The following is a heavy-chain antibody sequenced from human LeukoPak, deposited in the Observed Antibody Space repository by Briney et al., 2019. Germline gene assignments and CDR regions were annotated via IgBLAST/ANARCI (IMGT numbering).Heavy chain of an antibody. CDR3: AAREMAVSYYFDY. V-gene: IGHV1-58*02. Sequence: SVKVSCKASGFTFTSSAMQWVRQARGQRLEWIGWIVVGSGNTNYAQKFQERVTITRDMSTSTVYMEQSSLRSEDTAVYYCAAREMAVSYYFDYWGQGTLVTVSS. J-gene: IGHJ4*02. CDR1: GFTFTSSA. CDR2: IVVGSGNT. D-gene: IGHD5-24*01.